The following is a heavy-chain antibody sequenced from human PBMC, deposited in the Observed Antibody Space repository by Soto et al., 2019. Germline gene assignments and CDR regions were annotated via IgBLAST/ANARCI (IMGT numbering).Heavy chain of an antibody. CDR1: GGYITSYS. CDR2: IHYSGST. V-gene: IGHV4-59*08. Sequence: SETLSLTCTVSGGYITSYSWSWFRQPPGKGLEWIGYIHYSGSTNYNPSLKSRVTVSVDASKHQFSVKLSSVTAADTAVYHCARLSTETSSFDSWGQGTQVTVSS. J-gene: IGHJ4*02. D-gene: IGHD4-17*01. CDR3: ARLSTETSSFDS.